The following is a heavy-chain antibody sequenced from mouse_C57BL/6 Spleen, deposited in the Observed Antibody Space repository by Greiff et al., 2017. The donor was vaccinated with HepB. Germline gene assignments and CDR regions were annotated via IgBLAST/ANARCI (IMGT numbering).Heavy chain of an antibody. D-gene: IGHD1-1*02. Sequence: QVHVKQSGAELVKPGASVKLSCKASGYTFTSYWMQWVKQRPGQGLEWIGEIDPSDSYTNYNQKFKGKATLTVDTSSSTAYMQLSSLTSEDSAVYYCARCGGNYEGYFDVWGTGTTVTVSS. J-gene: IGHJ1*03. V-gene: IGHV1-50*01. CDR2: IDPSDSYT. CDR1: GYTFTSYW. CDR3: ARCGGNYEGYFDV.